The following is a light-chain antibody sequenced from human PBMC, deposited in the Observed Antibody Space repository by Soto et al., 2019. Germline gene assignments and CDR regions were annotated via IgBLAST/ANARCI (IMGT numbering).Light chain of an antibody. CDR3: QKYSSVPV. Sequence: QMTQSPTCLSESVGDTVTITCRASQDIRSFVAWYQQKPGKAPKLLIYAASTLQSGVPSRFSGSGSGTDFTLTINSLQPEDVATYSCQKYSSVPVFGPGTKVEIK. V-gene: IGKV1-27*01. J-gene: IGKJ3*01. CDR1: QDIRSF. CDR2: AAS.